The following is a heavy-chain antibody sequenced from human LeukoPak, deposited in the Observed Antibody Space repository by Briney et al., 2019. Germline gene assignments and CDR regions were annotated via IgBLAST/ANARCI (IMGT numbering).Heavy chain of an antibody. Sequence: GGSLRLSCAASGFTFDDYAMHWVRQAPGKGLEWVSGISWNSGSIGYADSVKGRFTISRDNAKNPLYLQMNSLRAEDTALYYCAREPGIAVAGIPWGQGTLVTVSS. CDR2: ISWNSGSI. CDR3: AREPGIAVAGIP. V-gene: IGHV3-9*01. CDR1: GFTFDDYA. J-gene: IGHJ5*02. D-gene: IGHD6-19*01.